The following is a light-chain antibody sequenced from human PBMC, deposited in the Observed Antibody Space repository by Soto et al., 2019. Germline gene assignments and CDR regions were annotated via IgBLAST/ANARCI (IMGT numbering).Light chain of an antibody. CDR3: CSYTDNTTRV. V-gene: IGLV2-14*03. CDR2: DVS. CDR1: SSDVGGYNY. J-gene: IGLJ3*02. Sequence: QSVLTQPASLSGSPGQSITIFCTGTSSDVGGYNYVSWYQQFPGKAPKLIIYDVSNRPSGVSNRFSGSKSGNTASLTISGLQAEDEANYYCCSYTDNTTRVFGGGTKLTVL.